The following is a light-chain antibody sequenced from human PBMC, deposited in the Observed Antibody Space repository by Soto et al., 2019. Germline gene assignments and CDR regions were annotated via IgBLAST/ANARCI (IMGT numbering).Light chain of an antibody. CDR2: TAS. Sequence: DIQMTQSPASLSASVGYRFTITCRASQNIKKYLNWYQQKPGKAPNLLIYTASSLQVGFPSRFSGSGSGTDFTLTISSLQPEDFETYYCHQTYSKPQTFGQGTKVDIK. J-gene: IGKJ1*01. CDR1: QNIKKY. CDR3: HQTYSKPQT. V-gene: IGKV1-39*01.